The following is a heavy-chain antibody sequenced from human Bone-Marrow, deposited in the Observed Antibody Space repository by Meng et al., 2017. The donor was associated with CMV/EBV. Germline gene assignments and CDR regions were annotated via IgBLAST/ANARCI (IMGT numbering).Heavy chain of an antibody. J-gene: IGHJ4*02. CDR1: GGSISSSSYY. D-gene: IGHD3-22*01. CDR3: ASWGYWYYYDSSGYYYDY. V-gene: IGHV4-39*07. Sequence: SETLSLTCTVSGGSISSSSYYWGWIRQPPGKGLEWIGSIYYSGSTYYNPSLKSRVTISVDTSKNQFSLKLSSVTAAATAVYYCASWGYWYYYDSSGYYYDYWGQGTLVTVSS. CDR2: IYYSGST.